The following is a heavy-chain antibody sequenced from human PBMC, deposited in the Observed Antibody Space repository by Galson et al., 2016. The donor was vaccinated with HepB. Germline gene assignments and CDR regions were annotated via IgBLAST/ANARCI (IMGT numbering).Heavy chain of an antibody. CDR1: GFSFSIYG. J-gene: IGHJ4*02. Sequence: SLRLSCAASGFSFSIYGMHWVRQAPGKGLEWVAVIWYDGTRKYYVDSVKGRFTISRDNPKNTLNLQMNTLIAEDTAVYYCAKGRRSGCSSTSCYPFDYWGQGTLVTVSS. D-gene: IGHD2-2*01. CDR2: IWYDGTRK. CDR3: AKGRRSGCSSTSCYPFDY. V-gene: IGHV3-33*06.